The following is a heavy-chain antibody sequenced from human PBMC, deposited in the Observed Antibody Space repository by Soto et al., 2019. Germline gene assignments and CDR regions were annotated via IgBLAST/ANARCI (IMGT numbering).Heavy chain of an antibody. J-gene: IGHJ6*02. CDR3: ARERMSGLDV. Sequence: GASVKVSCMASWYTFTGHYMHCLRQAPGQGLEWMGWINPDNGDTNYAQKSQGRVTMTRDTSISTAYMELSRLRSDDTAVFYCARERMSGLDVWGQGTMVTVSS. CDR2: INPDNGDT. V-gene: IGHV1-2*02. CDR1: WYTFTGHY.